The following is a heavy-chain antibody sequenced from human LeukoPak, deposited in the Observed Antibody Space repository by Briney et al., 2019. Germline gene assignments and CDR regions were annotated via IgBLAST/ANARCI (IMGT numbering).Heavy chain of an antibody. CDR2: IIPSGGST. D-gene: IGHD3-22*01. J-gene: IGHJ6*02. CDR3: ARWWDDGSGYSYLYGMDV. Sequence: ASVKVSCKTSGYTFTSYYMHWVRQAPGQGLEWMGIIIPSGGSTSYAQKFQGRVTMTRDTSTSTVYMELSSLRSGDTAVYYCARWWDDGSGYSYLYGMDVWGQGTMVTVSS. CDR1: GYTFTSYY. V-gene: IGHV1-46*01.